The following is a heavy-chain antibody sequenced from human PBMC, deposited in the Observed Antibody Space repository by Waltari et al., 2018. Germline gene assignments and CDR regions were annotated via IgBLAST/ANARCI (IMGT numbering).Heavy chain of an antibody. CDR3: ALDTGALWMDV. D-gene: IGHD2-21*01. Sequence: QVQLVQSGAEVKKPGASVKLSCKTSEYTFTSSYIHWVRQAPGQGLEWMGIIKPSGGSTIYAQKFQGRVTMTRDTSTSTVYMELSSLRSEDTAVYYCALDTGALWMDVWGQGTTVTVSS. J-gene: IGHJ6*02. CDR1: EYTFTSSY. CDR2: IKPSGGST. V-gene: IGHV1-46*01.